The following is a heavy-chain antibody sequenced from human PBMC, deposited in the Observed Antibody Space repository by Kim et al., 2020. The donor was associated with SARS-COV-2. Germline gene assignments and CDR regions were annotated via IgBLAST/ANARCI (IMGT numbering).Heavy chain of an antibody. D-gene: IGHD2-2*01. CDR1: GYTFSNYG. Sequence: ASVKVSCKTSGYTFSNYGITWVRQAPGQGLEWMGWITVYNGNTNYAQKFQGRVTMTTDTSSSTAYMELGSLRSDDTAVYYCARGAAVYATRAWFDPWGQGTLVTASS. CDR3: ARGAAVYATRAWFDP. CDR2: ITVYNGNT. V-gene: IGHV1-18*01. J-gene: IGHJ5*02.